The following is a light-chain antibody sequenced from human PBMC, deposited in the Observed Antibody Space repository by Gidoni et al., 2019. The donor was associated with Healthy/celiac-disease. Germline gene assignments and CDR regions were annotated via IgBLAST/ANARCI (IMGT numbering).Light chain of an antibody. CDR3: QQYNNWPPRYT. Sequence: EIVMTQSPATLSVSPGERAPLSCRDSQSVSGNLAWYQQKPGQAPRLLIYGASTRATGIPARFSGSGSGTEFSRTISSLQSEDFAVYYCQQYNNWPPRYTFGQGTKLEIK. J-gene: IGKJ2*01. V-gene: IGKV3-15*01. CDR1: QSVSGN. CDR2: GAS.